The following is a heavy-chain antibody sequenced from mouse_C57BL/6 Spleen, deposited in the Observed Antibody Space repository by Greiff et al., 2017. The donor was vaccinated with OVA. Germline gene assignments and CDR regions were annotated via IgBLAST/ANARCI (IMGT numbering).Heavy chain of an antibody. Sequence: EVMLVESGGGLVKPGGSLKLSCAVSGFTFSDYGMHWVRQAPEKGLEWVAYISSGSSTIYYADTVKGRFTISRDNAKNTLFLQMTRLRSKDTAMYYCAGEDYGSSFAFWGQGTLVTVSA. CDR3: AGEDYGSSFAF. D-gene: IGHD1-1*01. J-gene: IGHJ3*01. CDR1: GFTFSDYG. CDR2: ISSGSSTI. V-gene: IGHV5-17*01.